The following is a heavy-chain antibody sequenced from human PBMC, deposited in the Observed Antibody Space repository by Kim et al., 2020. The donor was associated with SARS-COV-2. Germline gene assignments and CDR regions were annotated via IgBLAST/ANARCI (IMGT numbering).Heavy chain of an antibody. CDR1: GFTFSSYS. CDR2: ISSSSSYI. V-gene: IGHV3-21*01. D-gene: IGHD6-19*01. J-gene: IGHJ4*02. Sequence: GGSLRLSCAASGFTFSSYSMNWVRQAPGKGLEWVSSISSSSSYIYYADSVKGRFTISRDNAKNSLYLQMNSLRAEDTAVYYCARSTGLQWLDPFDYWGQGTLVTVSS. CDR3: ARSTGLQWLDPFDY.